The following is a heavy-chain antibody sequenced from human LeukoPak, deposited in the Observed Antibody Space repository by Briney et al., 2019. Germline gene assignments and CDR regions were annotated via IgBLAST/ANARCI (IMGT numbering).Heavy chain of an antibody. CDR1: GFTFGHHF. CDR3: ARAVDVADY. V-gene: IGHV3-7*01. CDR2: INPDGSIK. Sequence: PGGSLRLSCVASGFTFGHHFMSWVRQAPGGGLEGVANINPDGSIKFHADSVKGRFTISRDNARNSVYLQMNSLRGEDTAVYYCARAVDVADYWGQGTLVAVSS. D-gene: IGHD3-16*01. J-gene: IGHJ4*02.